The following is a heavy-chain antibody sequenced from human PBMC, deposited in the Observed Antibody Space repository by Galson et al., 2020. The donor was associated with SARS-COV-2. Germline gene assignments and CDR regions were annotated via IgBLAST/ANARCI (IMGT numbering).Heavy chain of an antibody. CDR1: GFTFSNAW. V-gene: IGHV3-15*01. Sequence: GESLKISCAASGFTFSNAWMSWVRQAPGKGLEWVGRIKSKTDGGTTDYAAPVKGRFTISRDDSKNTLYLQMNSLKTEDTAVYYCTTETYYDILTGYITDYWGQGTLVTVSS. CDR3: TTETYYDILTGYITDY. CDR2: IKSKTDGGTT. J-gene: IGHJ4*02. D-gene: IGHD3-9*01.